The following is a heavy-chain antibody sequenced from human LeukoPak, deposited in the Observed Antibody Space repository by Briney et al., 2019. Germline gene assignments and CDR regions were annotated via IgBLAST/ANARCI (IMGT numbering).Heavy chain of an antibody. CDR3: ANRYRRAFDI. Sequence: SETLSLTCAVYGGSFSGYYWSWIRQPPGKGLEWIGEINHSGSTNHNPSLKSRVTISVDTSKNQFSLKLSSVTAADTAVYYCANRYRRAFDIWGQGTMVTVSS. V-gene: IGHV4-34*01. D-gene: IGHD5-12*01. CDR1: GGSFSGYY. CDR2: INHSGST. J-gene: IGHJ3*02.